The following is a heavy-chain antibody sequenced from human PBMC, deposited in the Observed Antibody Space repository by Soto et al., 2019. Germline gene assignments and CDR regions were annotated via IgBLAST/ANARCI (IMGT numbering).Heavy chain of an antibody. CDR1: GASISSNY. CDR3: ARHDFRSGSHAAFDI. CDR2: ISSTRTT. D-gene: IGHD3-3*01. Sequence: PSETLSLTCNVSGASISSNYWSWIRQPPGKGLEWIGYISSTRTTNYNPSLKSRVTISVDRSRNQFFLDLISVTAADMAVYYCARHDFRSGSHAAFDIWGRGTMVTVSS. V-gene: IGHV4-59*01. J-gene: IGHJ3*02.